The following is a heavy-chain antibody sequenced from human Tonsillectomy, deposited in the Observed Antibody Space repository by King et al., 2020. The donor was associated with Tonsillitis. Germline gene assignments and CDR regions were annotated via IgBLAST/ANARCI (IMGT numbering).Heavy chain of an antibody. CDR1: GFTFSSYS. Sequence: VQLVESGGGLVKPGGSLRLSCAASGFTFSSYSMNWVRQAPGKGLEWVSSISSSSSYIYYADSVKGRFTISRDNAKKSLYLQMNSLRAEDTAVYYCTREGGDYGDYFDYWGQGTLVTVSS. CDR2: ISSSSSYI. D-gene: IGHD4-17*01. V-gene: IGHV3-21*01. J-gene: IGHJ4*02. CDR3: TREGGDYGDYFDY.